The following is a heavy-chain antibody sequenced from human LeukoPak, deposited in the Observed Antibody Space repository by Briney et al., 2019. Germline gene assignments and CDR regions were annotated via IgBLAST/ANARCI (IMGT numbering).Heavy chain of an antibody. Sequence: GASVKVSCKASGYTFTGYYMHWVRQAPGQGLEWVGWINPNSGGTNYAQKFQGRVTMTRDTSISTAYMELSRLRSDDTAVYYCARWILTGKKSFDYWGQGTLVTVSS. V-gene: IGHV1-2*02. CDR2: INPNSGGT. CDR1: GYTFTGYY. J-gene: IGHJ4*02. D-gene: IGHD3-9*01. CDR3: ARWILTGKKSFDY.